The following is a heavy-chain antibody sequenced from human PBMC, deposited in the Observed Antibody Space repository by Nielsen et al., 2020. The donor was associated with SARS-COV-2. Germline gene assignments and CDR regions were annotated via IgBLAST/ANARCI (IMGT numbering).Heavy chain of an antibody. J-gene: IGHJ6*03. CDR3: ASLTSRAATRFVVDYMDV. CDR1: GYTFTSYA. CDR2: INAGNGNT. D-gene: IGHD6-13*01. Sequence: ASVKVSCKASGYTFTSYAMHWVRRAPGQRLEWMGWINAGNGNTKYSQKFQGRVTITRDTSASTAYMELSSLRSEDTAVYYCASLTSRAATRFVVDYMDVWGKGTTVTVSS. V-gene: IGHV1-3*01.